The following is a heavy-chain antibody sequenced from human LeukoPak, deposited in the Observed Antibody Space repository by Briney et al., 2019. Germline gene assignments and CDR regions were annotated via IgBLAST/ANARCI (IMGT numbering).Heavy chain of an antibody. J-gene: IGHJ4*02. D-gene: IGHD3-22*01. CDR2: MNPNSDNT. V-gene: IGHV1-8*03. Sequence: ASVKVSCKASGYTFTREDISWVRQATGQGLEWMGWMNPNSDNTGYARKFQGRVTITRNTSISTAYMELSSLRSEDTAVYYCARVYDSSGHYPIDYWGQGTLVTVSS. CDR1: GYTFTRED. CDR3: ARVYDSSGHYPIDY.